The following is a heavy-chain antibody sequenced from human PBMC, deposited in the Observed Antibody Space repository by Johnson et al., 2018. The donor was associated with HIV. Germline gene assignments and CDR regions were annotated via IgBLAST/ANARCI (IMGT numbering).Heavy chain of an antibody. J-gene: IGHJ3*02. CDR2: ISGSGGTI. CDR3: ATVWRNEGRHAFDI. D-gene: IGHD1-1*01. CDR1: GFTFSSYA. V-gene: IGHV3-48*03. Sequence: VQLVESGGGVVQPGRSLRLSCAASGFTFSSYAMHWVRQAPGKGLEWVSAISGSGGTIYNADSVKGRFTISRNNAKNSLYLQMNSLRAEDTAVYFCATVWRNEGRHAFDIWGQGTMVTVSS.